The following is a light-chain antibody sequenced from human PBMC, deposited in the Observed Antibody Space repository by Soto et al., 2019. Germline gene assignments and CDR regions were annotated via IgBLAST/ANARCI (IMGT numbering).Light chain of an antibody. CDR3: AAWDDSLNGVV. Sequence: QSVLTQPPSASGTPGQRVTIACSGSSSNIGSNTVNWYQQLPGTAPKVLIYSNNQRPSGVPDRFSGSKSATSASLAISGLQSDDEAEYYCAAWDDSLNGVVFGGGTNLTVL. CDR1: SSNIGSNT. CDR2: SNN. J-gene: IGLJ2*01. V-gene: IGLV1-44*01.